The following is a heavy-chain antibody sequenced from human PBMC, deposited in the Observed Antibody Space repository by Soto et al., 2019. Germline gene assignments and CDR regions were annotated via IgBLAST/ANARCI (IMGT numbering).Heavy chain of an antibody. V-gene: IGHV4-61*01. CDR2: IYYSGST. CDR1: GGSVSSGSYY. Sequence: PSETLSLTCTVSGGSVSSGSYYWSWIRQPPGKGLEWIGYIYYSGSTNYNPSLKSRVTISVDTSKNQFSLKLSSVTAADTAVYYCARDDWRYYYGSGSYPYGMDVWGQGTRVTVSS. J-gene: IGHJ6*02. CDR3: ARDDWRYYYGSGSYPYGMDV. D-gene: IGHD3-10*01.